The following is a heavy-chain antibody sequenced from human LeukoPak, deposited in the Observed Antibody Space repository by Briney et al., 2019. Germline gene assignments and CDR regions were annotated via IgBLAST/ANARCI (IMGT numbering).Heavy chain of an antibody. CDR3: ARRRTVTEGGSYYYYYYMDV. V-gene: IGHV4-39*01. Sequence: KPSETLSLTCTVSGGSISSSSYYWGWIRQPPGKGLEWMGSIYYSGSTYYNPSLKSRVTISVDTSKNQFSLKLSSVTAADTAVYYCARRRTVTEGGSYYYYYYMDVWGKGTTVTVSS. CDR2: IYYSGST. J-gene: IGHJ6*03. D-gene: IGHD4-17*01. CDR1: GGSISSSSYY.